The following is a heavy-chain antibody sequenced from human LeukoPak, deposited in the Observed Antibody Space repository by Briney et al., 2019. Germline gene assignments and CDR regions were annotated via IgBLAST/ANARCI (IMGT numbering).Heavy chain of an antibody. D-gene: IGHD2-21*01. Sequence: PSETLSLTCAVYGGSFSGNYWTLIRQTPGRGLEWIGESSPTGDITGYNPSLKGRATISVDSSKKQFSLKLTAVTAADTGVYYCARLSDFIARPCDSWGPGTLVTVSS. CDR1: GGSFSGNY. J-gene: IGHJ4*02. V-gene: IGHV4-34*01. CDR3: ARLSDFIARPCDS. CDR2: SSPTGDIT.